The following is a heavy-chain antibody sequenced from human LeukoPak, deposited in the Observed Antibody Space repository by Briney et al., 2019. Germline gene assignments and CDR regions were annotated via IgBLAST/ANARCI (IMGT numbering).Heavy chain of an antibody. CDR1: GGSISSHY. D-gene: IGHD5-18*01. CDR2: LYDSVRT. J-gene: IGHJ4*02. CDR3: ATIKRGDIYGYFDF. V-gene: IGHV4-59*11. Sequence: SETPSLTCTVSGGSISSHYWSWLRQPPGKGLEWIAYLYDSVRTKDNPSLKGRVTLSADTSKDQHSLRLSSVTAADTAVYYCATIKRGDIYGYFDFWGQGILVTVSS.